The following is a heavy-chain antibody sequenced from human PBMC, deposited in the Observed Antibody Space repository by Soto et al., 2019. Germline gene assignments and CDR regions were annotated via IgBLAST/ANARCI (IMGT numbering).Heavy chain of an antibody. CDR2: ISGHGDNT. J-gene: IGHJ4*02. CDR3: AKDLSKGGSRDFGN. V-gene: IGHV3-23*01. CDR1: GFTFGSYA. Sequence: EVQLLESGGSLVQPGESLRLSCAASGFTFGSYAMSWVRQAPGKGLEWVAAISGHGDNTYYTGTEKSRFTNSRDNSRSTLHLRMNSLSAEDTAVYFCAKDLSKGGSRDFGNCGQGIQVTVSS. D-gene: IGHD2-2*01.